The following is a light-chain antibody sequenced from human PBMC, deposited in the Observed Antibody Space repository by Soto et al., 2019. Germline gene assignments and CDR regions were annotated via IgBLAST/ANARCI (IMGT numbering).Light chain of an antibody. Sequence: QSALTHPSSVSGSPGQSITISCTGTSSDGGGYTYVSWYQQQPGKAPKLMIYDVSNRPSGVSNRFSGSKSGNTASLTISGLQAEDEADYSCSSYTSSSTYVVFGGGTKLTVL. CDR1: SSDGGGYTY. J-gene: IGLJ2*01. CDR2: DVS. V-gene: IGLV2-14*01. CDR3: SSYTSSSTYVV.